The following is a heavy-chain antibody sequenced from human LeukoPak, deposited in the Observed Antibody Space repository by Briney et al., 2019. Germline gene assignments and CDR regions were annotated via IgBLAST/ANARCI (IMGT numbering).Heavy chain of an antibody. CDR2: ISGGGGST. CDR3: AKDRRYCSSTSCYRDFDY. J-gene: IGHJ4*02. D-gene: IGHD2-2*01. CDR1: GFTFSSYA. V-gene: IGHV3-23*01. Sequence: GGSLRLSCAASGFTFSSYAMSWVRQAPGKGLEWASAISGGGGSTYYADSVKGRFTISRDNSKNTLYLQMNSLRAEDTAVYYCAKDRRYCSSTSCYRDFDYWGQGTLVTVSS.